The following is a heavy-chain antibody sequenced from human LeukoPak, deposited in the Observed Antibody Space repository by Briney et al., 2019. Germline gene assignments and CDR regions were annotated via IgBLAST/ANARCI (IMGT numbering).Heavy chain of an antibody. V-gene: IGHV3-30-3*01. CDR2: ISYDGSNK. CDR3: ARKAAALDY. J-gene: IGHJ4*02. Sequence: GGSLRLSCAASGFTFSSYAMHWVRQAPGKGLEWVAVISYDGSNKYYADSVKGRFTISRDNSKNTLYLQMNSLRAEDTAVYYCARKAAALDYWGQGTLVTVSS. CDR1: GFTFSSYA. D-gene: IGHD6-13*01.